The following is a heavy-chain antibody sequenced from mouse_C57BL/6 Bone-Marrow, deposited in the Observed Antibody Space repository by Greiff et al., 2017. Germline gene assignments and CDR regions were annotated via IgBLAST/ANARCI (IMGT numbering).Heavy chain of an antibody. CDR3: ARPHDGYYVAWFAY. CDR2: IFPGSGST. V-gene: IGHV1-75*01. Sequence: VKLMESGPELVKPGASVKISCKASGYTFTDYYINWVKQRPGQGLEWIGWIFPGSGSTYYNEKFKGKATLTVDKSSSTAYMLLSSLTSEDSAVYFCARPHDGYYVAWFAYWGQGTLVTVSA. CDR1: GYTFTDYY. D-gene: IGHD2-3*01. J-gene: IGHJ3*01.